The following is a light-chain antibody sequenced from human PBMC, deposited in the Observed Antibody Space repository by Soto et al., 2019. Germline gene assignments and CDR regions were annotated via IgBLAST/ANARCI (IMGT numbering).Light chain of an antibody. CDR2: AAS. Sequence: EIVLTQSPGTLSLSPGERVSLSCRASQSVSSNYLAWYQQKLGQAPRLLIYAASSRATGVPDRFSGSGSGTGFTLTITRLQPEDCAVYSCQQYGSSPPTFGRGTKLEIK. CDR1: QSVSSNY. CDR3: QQYGSSPPT. V-gene: IGKV3-20*01. J-gene: IGKJ2*01.